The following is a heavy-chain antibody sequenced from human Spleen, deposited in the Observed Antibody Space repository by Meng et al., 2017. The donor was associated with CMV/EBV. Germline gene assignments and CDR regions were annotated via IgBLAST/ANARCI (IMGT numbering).Heavy chain of an antibody. V-gene: IGHV4-4*02. Sequence: AVSGGYISSSNLWTWVRQVPGKGLEWIGEIYHSGSTNYNPSLKSRVTISVDKFKNQFSLKLGSVTAADTAVYYCAAGDYDFWRGDYWGQGTLVTVSS. D-gene: IGHD3-3*01. CDR3: AAGDYDFWRGDY. CDR2: IYHSGST. CDR1: GGYISSSNL. J-gene: IGHJ4*02.